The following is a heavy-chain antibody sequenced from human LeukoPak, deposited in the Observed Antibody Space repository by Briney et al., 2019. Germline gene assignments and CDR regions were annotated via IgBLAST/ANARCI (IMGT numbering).Heavy chain of an antibody. CDR2: INHSGST. Sequence: SETLSLTCAVYGGSFSGYYWSWIRQPPGKGLEWIGEINHSGSTNYNPSLKSRVTISVDTSKNQFSLKLSSVTAADTAVYYCARRGGDWGIYSSNWYYFDYWGQGTLVTVSS. CDR3: ARRGGDWGIYSSNWYYFDY. D-gene: IGHD6-13*01. V-gene: IGHV4-34*01. CDR1: GGSFSGYY. J-gene: IGHJ4*02.